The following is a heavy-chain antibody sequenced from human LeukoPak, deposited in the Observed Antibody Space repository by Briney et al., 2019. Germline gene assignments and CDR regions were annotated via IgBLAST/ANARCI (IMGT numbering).Heavy chain of an antibody. D-gene: IGHD2-21*02. CDR2: ISYDGSNK. Sequence: GGSLRLSCAASGFTFSSYAMHWVRQAPGKGLEWVAVISYDGSNKYYADSVKGRFTISRDNSKNTLYLQMNSLRAEDTAVYYCARDSDFSDFDYWGQGTLVTVSS. CDR3: ARDSDFSDFDY. J-gene: IGHJ4*02. CDR1: GFTFSSYA. V-gene: IGHV3-30-3*01.